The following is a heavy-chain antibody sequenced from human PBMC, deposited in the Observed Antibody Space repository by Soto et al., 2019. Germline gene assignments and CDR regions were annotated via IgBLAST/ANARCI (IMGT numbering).Heavy chain of an antibody. CDR3: ASPRGPYDFWSGYSV. Sequence: QVQLQQWGAGLLKPSETLSLTCAVYGGPFRGYYWSWIRQPPGKGLEWIGEINHSGSTNYNPSLKSRVTISVDTSKNQFSLKLSSVTAADTAVYYCASPRGPYDFWSGYSVWGQGTLVTASS. CDR1: GGPFRGYY. V-gene: IGHV4-34*01. CDR2: INHSGST. D-gene: IGHD3-3*01. J-gene: IGHJ4*02.